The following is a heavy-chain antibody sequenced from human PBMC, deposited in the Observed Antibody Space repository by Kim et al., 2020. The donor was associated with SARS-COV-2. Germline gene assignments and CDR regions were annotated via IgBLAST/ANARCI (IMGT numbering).Heavy chain of an antibody. V-gene: IGHV3-23*03. CDR2: ITSGGSST. Sequence: GGSLRLSCAASGFTFSNYAMSWVRQAPGKGLEWVSLITSGGSSTYYADSVKGRFTISRDDSKNTLYLQMNSLRAEDTAVYYCAQHMGVSHFDYWGHGTLVTVSS. CDR3: AQHMGVSHFDY. J-gene: IGHJ4*01. CDR1: GFTFSNYA.